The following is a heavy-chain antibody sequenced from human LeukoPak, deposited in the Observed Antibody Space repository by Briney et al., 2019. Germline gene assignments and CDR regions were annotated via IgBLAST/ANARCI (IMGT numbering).Heavy chain of an antibody. D-gene: IGHD3-22*01. CDR3: AGGPYYYDSSGPIDY. Sequence: SETLSLTCAVYGGSFSGYYWSWIRQPPGKGLEWVGEINHSGSTNYNPSLKSRVTISVDTSKNQFSLKLSSVTAADTAVYYCAGGPYYYDSSGPIDYWGQGTLVTVSS. CDR1: GGSFSGYY. J-gene: IGHJ4*02. V-gene: IGHV4-34*01. CDR2: INHSGST.